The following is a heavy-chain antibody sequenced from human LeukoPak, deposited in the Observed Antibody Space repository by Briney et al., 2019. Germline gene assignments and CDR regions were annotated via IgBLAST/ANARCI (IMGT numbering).Heavy chain of an antibody. V-gene: IGHV1-18*01. Sequence: ASVKVSCKASGYTFTSYGISWVRQAPGQGLEWMGWISAYNGNTNYAQKLQGRVTMTRNTSISTAYMELSSLRSEDTAVYYCARGGGGYSSSWYGSYWGQGTLVTVSS. CDR1: GYTFTSYG. CDR3: ARGGGGYSSSWYGSY. D-gene: IGHD6-13*01. J-gene: IGHJ4*02. CDR2: ISAYNGNT.